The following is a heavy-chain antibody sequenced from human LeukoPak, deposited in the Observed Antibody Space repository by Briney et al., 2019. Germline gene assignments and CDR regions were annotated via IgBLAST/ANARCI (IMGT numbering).Heavy chain of an antibody. D-gene: IGHD6-13*01. V-gene: IGHV4-34*01. CDR1: GGSLSGYY. J-gene: IGHJ4*02. CDR3: ARGPRRAAAAPDY. CDR2: INRSGST. Sequence: SETLSLTCAVYGGSLSGYYWSWLRQPPGKGLEWLGEINRSGSTNYNPSLKSRVTISVDTSKNQFSLKLSSVTAADTAVYHCARGPRRAAAAPDYWGQGTLVTVSA.